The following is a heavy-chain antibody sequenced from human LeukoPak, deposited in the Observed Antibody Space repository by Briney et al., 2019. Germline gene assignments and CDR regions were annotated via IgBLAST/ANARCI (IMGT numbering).Heavy chain of an antibody. V-gene: IGHV1-24*01. Sequence: ASVKVSCKVSGFTLTELSMHWVRQAPGKGLEWMGGFDPEDGETIYAQKFQGRVTMTEDTSTDTAYMELSSLRSEDTAVYYCATDPKTWYDSSGYYYWGQGTLVTVSS. CDR1: GFTLTELS. D-gene: IGHD3-22*01. J-gene: IGHJ4*02. CDR3: ATDPKTWYDSSGYYY. CDR2: FDPEDGET.